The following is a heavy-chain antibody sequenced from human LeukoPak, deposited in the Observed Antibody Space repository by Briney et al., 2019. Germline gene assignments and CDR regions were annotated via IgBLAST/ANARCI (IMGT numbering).Heavy chain of an antibody. CDR2: ISASGGST. D-gene: IGHD1-26*01. V-gene: IGHV3-23*01. J-gene: IGHJ4*02. Sequence: PGGSLRLSCAASGFTFSSSAMSWVRQVPGKGLEWVSGISASGGSTYYADSARGRFTISRDNSKNTLYVQMNSRRDEDTPVYYCAKDRRWESPHYLASWGQGTLVTVSS. CDR1: GFTFSSSA. CDR3: AKDRRWESPHYLAS.